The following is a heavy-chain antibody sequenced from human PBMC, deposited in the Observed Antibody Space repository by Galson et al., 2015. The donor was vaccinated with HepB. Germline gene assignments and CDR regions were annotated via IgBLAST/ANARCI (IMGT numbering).Heavy chain of an antibody. CDR2: IDPSDAYT. CDR1: GYSFTSYW. D-gene: IGHD3-22*01. J-gene: IGHJ3*02. Sequence: QSGAEVKKPGESLRISCQGFGYSFTSYWISWVRQMPGKGLEWMGRIDPSDAYTNYSPSFQGHVTISADKSISTAYLQWSSLKASDTAMYYCARPARPTYYYDSSGYADGAFDIWGQGTMVTVSS. V-gene: IGHV5-10-1*01. CDR3: ARPARPTYYYDSSGYADGAFDI.